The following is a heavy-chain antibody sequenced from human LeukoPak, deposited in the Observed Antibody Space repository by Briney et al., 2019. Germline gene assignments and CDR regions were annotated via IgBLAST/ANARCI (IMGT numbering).Heavy chain of an antibody. CDR3: ASARGY. J-gene: IGHJ4*02. CDR1: GGSFSGYY. CDR2: INHSGST. Sequence: SETLSLTCAVYGGSFSGYYWSWIRQPPGKGLEWIGEINHSGSTNYNPSLKSRVTISVDTSKNQFSLKLSSVTAEDTAVYYCASARGYWGQGTLVTVSS. V-gene: IGHV4-34*01.